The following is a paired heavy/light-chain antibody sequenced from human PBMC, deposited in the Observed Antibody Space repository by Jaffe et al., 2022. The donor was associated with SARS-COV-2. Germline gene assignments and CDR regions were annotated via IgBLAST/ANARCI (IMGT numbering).Light chain of an antibody. CDR1: QSVLYSSDYKNY. Sequence: DIVMTQSPDSLAVSLGERATINCKSSQSVLYSSDYKNYLAWYQQKPGQTPKLLIYWASTRESGVPDRFSGSGSGTDFTLTISSLQAEDVAIYYCQQYYTTPYTFGQGTKLEIK. CDR2: WAS. CDR3: QQYYTTPYT. V-gene: IGKV4-1*01. J-gene: IGKJ2*01.
Heavy chain of an antibody. V-gene: IGHV4-61*01. CDR2: ISYTGST. J-gene: IGHJ5*02. CDR3: ASFSGSYDRWFDP. D-gene: IGHD1-26*01. Sequence: QVQLQESGPGLVKPSETLSLTCIVSGASVSSGSHYWSWIRQPPGKRLEWIAYISYTGSTNYNPSLNSRVTISVDTSKNQFSLKLSSVTAADTAVYYCASFSGSYDRWFDPWGQGALVTVSS. CDR1: GASVSSGSHY.